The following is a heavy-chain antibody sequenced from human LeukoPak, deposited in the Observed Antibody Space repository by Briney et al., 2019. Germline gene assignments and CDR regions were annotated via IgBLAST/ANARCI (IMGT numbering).Heavy chain of an antibody. J-gene: IGHJ6*03. CDR3: ARAVLIRTPMDV. Sequence: GASVKVSCKASGYTFTGYYMHWVRQAPGQGLEWMGWVNPNSGGTNYAQKFQGRVTMTRDTSISTAYMELSRLRSDDTAVYYCARAVLIRTPMDVWGKGTTVTVSS. CDR1: GYTFTGYY. CDR2: VNPNSGGT. V-gene: IGHV1-2*02. D-gene: IGHD2-8*01.